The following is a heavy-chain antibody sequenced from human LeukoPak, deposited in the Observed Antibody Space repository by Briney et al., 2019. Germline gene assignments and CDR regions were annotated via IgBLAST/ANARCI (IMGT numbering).Heavy chain of an antibody. CDR2: IKHSGST. CDR1: GGSFSGYY. J-gene: IGHJ4*02. D-gene: IGHD3-10*01. V-gene: IGHV4-34*01. CDR3: ARHDYYGSGSYFH. Sequence: SETLSLTCAVYGGSFSGYYWSWIRQPPGKGLEWIGEIKHSGSTNYNPSPKSRGTISVDTSKNQFSLKLSSVTAADTAVYYCARHDYYGSGSYFHWGQRALVTVSS.